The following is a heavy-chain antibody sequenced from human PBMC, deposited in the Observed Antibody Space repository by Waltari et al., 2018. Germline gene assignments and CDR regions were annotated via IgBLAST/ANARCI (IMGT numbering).Heavy chain of an antibody. CDR1: GYTFTGYY. CDR2: INPNSGDT. CDR3: ARDLGSDYGNRDY. J-gene: IGHJ4*02. V-gene: IGHV1-2*06. D-gene: IGHD4-17*01. Sequence: QVHLVQSGAEVKKPGASVKVSCKASGYTFTGYYIQWVRRAPGQGLEWMGRINPNSGDTKYAQKLQCRVTLTRDTSINTAYMELSSLKSDDTAVDYCARDLGSDYGNRDYWGQGTLVTVPS.